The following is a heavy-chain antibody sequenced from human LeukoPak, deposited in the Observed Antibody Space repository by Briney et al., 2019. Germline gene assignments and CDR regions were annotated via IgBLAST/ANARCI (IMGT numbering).Heavy chain of an antibody. J-gene: IGHJ6*03. CDR2: IIPIFGTA. CDR1: GGTFSSYA. D-gene: IGHD6-6*01. Sequence: GASVKVSCKASGGTFSSYAISWVRQAPGQGLEWMGGIIPIFGTANYAQKFQGRVTITADKSTSTAYMELSSLRSEDTAVYYCARYGGSSPPNRHYYMDVWGKGTTVTVSS. V-gene: IGHV1-69*06. CDR3: ARYGGSSPPNRHYYMDV.